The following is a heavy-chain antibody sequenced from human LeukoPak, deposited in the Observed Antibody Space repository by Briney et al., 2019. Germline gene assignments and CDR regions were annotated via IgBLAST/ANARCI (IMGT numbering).Heavy chain of an antibody. D-gene: IGHD6-19*01. CDR1: GYSFTSYW. J-gene: IGHJ4*02. Sequence: GESLKISCKGSGYSFTSYWIGWVRQMPGKGLEWMGIIYPGDSDTRYSPSFQGQVTISADKSISTAYLQWSSLKASDTAMYYCARHAWYSSGWGRVQFDYWGQGTLVTVSS. CDR3: ARHAWYSSGWGRVQFDY. V-gene: IGHV5-51*01. CDR2: IYPGDSDT.